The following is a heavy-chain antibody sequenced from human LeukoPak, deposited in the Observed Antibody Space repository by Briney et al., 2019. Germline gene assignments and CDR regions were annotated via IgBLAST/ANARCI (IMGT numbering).Heavy chain of an antibody. CDR2: INHSGST. D-gene: IGHD2-2*01. J-gene: IGHJ4*02. CDR3: ARGYRGRGVVPAASALRTTVTTALFDY. V-gene: IGHV4-34*01. CDR1: GGSFSGYY. Sequence: SETLSLTCAVYGGSFSGYYWGWIRQPPGKGLEWIGEINHSGSTNYNPSLKSRVTISVDTSKNQFSLKLSSVTAADTAVYYCARGYRGRGVVPAASALRTTVTTALFDYWGQGTLVTVSS.